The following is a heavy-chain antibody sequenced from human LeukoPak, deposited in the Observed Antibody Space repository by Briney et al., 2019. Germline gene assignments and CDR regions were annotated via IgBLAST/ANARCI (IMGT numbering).Heavy chain of an antibody. CDR3: VKGVLGAAGGSGGEFDY. CDR2: ISWNSAGI. CDR1: GFTFDDYA. D-gene: IGHD6-13*01. Sequence: GRSLRLSCAASGFTFDDYAMHWVRQAPGKGLEWVSGISWNSAGIGYADSVKGRFTIPRYNAKNSLYLQMNSLRAEDTALYYCVKGVLGAAGGSGGEFDYWGQGTLVTVSS. J-gene: IGHJ4*02. V-gene: IGHV3-9*01.